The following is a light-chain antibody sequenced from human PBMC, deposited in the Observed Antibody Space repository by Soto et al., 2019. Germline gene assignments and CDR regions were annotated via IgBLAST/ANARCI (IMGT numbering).Light chain of an antibody. CDR2: KAS. V-gene: IGKV1-5*03. Sequence: MTQAPAALSESVEDRVNITCRASQSISSWLAWYQQKPGKAPKLLIYKASSLESGVPSRFSGSGSGTEFTPTISSLQPDDFATYYCQQYNSYSWTFGQGTKV. CDR1: QSISSW. J-gene: IGKJ1*01. CDR3: QQYNSYSWT.